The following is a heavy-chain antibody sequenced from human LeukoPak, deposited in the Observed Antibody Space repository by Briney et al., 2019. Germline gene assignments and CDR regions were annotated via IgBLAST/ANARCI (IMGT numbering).Heavy chain of an antibody. D-gene: IGHD6-19*01. CDR3: ARDRGKQWLPHFCDY. CDR2: ISGSGGST. Sequence: GGSLRLSCAASGFTFSSYGMHWVRQAPGKGLEWVSAISGSGGSTYYADSVKGRFTISRDNSKNTLYLQMNSLRAEDTAVYYCARDRGKQWLPHFCDYWGQGTLVTVSS. J-gene: IGHJ4*02. V-gene: IGHV3-23*01. CDR1: GFTFSSYG.